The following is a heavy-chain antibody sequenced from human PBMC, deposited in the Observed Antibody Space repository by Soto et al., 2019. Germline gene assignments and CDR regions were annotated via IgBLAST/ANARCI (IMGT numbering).Heavy chain of an antibody. CDR2: ISSSSSTI. V-gene: IGHV3-48*01. D-gene: IGHD4-17*01. CDR3: ARDESLHADYGDTGGGFDY. Sequence: EVQLVESGGGLVQPGGSLRLSCAASGFTFSSYSMNWVRQAPGKGLEWVSYISSSSSTIYYADSVKGRFTISRDNAKNSLYLQMNSLGAEDTAVYYCARDESLHADYGDTGGGFDYWGQGTLVTVSS. J-gene: IGHJ4*02. CDR1: GFTFSSYS.